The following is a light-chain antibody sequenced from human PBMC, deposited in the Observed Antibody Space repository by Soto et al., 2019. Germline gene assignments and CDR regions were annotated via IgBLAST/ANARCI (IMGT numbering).Light chain of an antibody. CDR2: SAS. CDR3: QQSYTTPVT. Sequence: DIQMTQSPSSLSASVTDKVTITCRASQSISTYLNWYQQKPGQAPQLLIYSASNLQSGVPSRFSGSGSGTEFTLTISSLQPEDFAAYYCQQSYTTPVTFCQGTRLEIK. CDR1: QSISTY. J-gene: IGKJ5*01. V-gene: IGKV1-39*01.